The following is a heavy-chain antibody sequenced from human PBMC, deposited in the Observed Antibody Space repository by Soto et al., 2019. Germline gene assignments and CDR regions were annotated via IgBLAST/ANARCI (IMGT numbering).Heavy chain of an antibody. CDR2: INPNSGGT. CDR1: GYTFTGYY. V-gene: IGHV1-2*04. J-gene: IGHJ3*02. CDR3: ARGRRYCSGGSCYTTWDAFDI. Sequence: ASVKVSCKASGYTFTGYYRHWVRQAPGQGLEWMGWINPNSGGTNYAQKFQGWVTMTRDTSISTAYMELSRLRSDDTAVYYCARGRRYCSGGSCYTTWDAFDIWGQGTMVTVSS. D-gene: IGHD2-15*01.